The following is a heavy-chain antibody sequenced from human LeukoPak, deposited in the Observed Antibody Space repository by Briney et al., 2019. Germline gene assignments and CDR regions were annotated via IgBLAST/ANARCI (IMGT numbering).Heavy chain of an antibody. CDR1: GFTFDDYA. Sequence: GGSLGLSCAASGFTFDDYAMHLVRQAPGKGLEWFSLISWDGGSTYYADSVKGRFTISRDNSNNSLYLQMNSLRAEDTALYYCAKPGYSSSWFDAFDIWGQGTMVTVSS. CDR2: ISWDGGST. V-gene: IGHV3-43D*03. D-gene: IGHD6-13*01. J-gene: IGHJ3*02. CDR3: AKPGYSSSWFDAFDI.